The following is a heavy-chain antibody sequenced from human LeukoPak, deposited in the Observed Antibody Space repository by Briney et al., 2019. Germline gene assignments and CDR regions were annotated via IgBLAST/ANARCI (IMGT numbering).Heavy chain of an antibody. J-gene: IGHJ6*03. CDR1: GFTFSSYS. Sequence: QAGGSLRLSCAASGFTFSSYSMNWVRQAPGKGLEWVSYISSSSSTIYYADSVKGRFTISRDNAKNSLYLQMNSLRAEDTAVYYCARDPLSDYYYYYMDVWGKGTTVTVSS. V-gene: IGHV3-48*01. CDR3: ARDPLSDYYYYYMDV. CDR2: ISSSSSTI.